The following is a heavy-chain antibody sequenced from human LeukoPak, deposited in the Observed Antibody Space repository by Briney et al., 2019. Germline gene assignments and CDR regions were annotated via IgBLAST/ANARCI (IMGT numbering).Heavy chain of an antibody. D-gene: IGHD2-2*01. CDR1: GGTFSSYA. J-gene: IGHJ5*02. V-gene: IGHV1-69*05. Sequence: SVKVSCKASGGTFSSYAISWLRQAPGQGLEWMGRIIPIFGTANYAQKFQGRVTITTDESTSTAYMELSSLRSEDTAVYYCAREGGRECSSTSCYSDPPWVWFDPRGQGTLVTVSS. CDR3: AREGGRECSSTSCYSDPPWVWFDP. CDR2: IIPIFGTA.